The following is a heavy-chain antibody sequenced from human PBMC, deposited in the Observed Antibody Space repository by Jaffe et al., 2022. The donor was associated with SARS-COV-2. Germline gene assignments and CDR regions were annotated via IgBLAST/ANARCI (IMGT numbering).Heavy chain of an antibody. V-gene: IGHV5-51*01. CDR1: GYSFTNYW. Sequence: EVQLVQSGAEVKKAGESLKISCKGSGYSFTNYWIGWVRQMPGRGLEWMGMIYPGNSETKYSPSFQGQVTISADKSISAAYLQWSSLKASDTAMYYCARHVGSPTAPRSLTWGQGTLVTVSS. D-gene: IGHD1-26*01. CDR2: IYPGNSET. J-gene: IGHJ5*02. CDR3: ARHVGSPTAPRSLT.